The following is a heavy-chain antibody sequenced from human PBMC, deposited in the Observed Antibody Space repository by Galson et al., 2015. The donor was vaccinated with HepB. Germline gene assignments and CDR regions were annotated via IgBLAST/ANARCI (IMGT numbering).Heavy chain of an antibody. CDR2: LNEAGSEI. Sequence: SLRLSCAASGFTFSNYWMTWVRPAPGRGLEWVANLNEAGSEIHYVDSVKGRFSISRDNAKNSLFLQMSSLRAEDTAVYHCARDRGIAADGTVGWFDPWGQGTLVTVSS. CDR3: ARDRGIAADGTVGWFDP. CDR1: GFTFSNYW. J-gene: IGHJ5*02. D-gene: IGHD6-13*01. V-gene: IGHV3-7*01.